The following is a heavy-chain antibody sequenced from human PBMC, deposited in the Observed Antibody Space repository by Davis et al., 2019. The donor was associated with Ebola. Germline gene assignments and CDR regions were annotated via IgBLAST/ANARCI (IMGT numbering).Heavy chain of an antibody. CDR3: ARLKGMEWLLFLPPGDAFDI. CDR2: IYYSGST. D-gene: IGHD3-3*01. V-gene: IGHV4-39*01. CDR1: GGSISSSSYY. Sequence: SETLSLTCTVSGGSISSSSYYWGWIRQPPGKGLEWIGSIYYSGSTYYNPSLKSRVTISVDTSKNQFSLKLSSVTAADTAVYYCARLKGMEWLLFLPPGDAFDIWGQGTMVTVSS. J-gene: IGHJ3*02.